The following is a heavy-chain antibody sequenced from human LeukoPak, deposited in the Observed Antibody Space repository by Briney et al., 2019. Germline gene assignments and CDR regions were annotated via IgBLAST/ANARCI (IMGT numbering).Heavy chain of an antibody. D-gene: IGHD3-3*01. CDR1: GFTFSSYG. CDR2: IRYDGSNK. CDR3: AKGLRFLEWSVIDY. J-gene: IGHJ4*02. Sequence: PGGSLRLSCAASGFTFSSYGMHWVRQAPGKGLEWVAFIRYDGSNKYYADSVKGRFTISRDNSKNTLYLQMNRLRAEDTAVYYCAKGLRFLEWSVIDYWGQGTLVTVSS. V-gene: IGHV3-30*02.